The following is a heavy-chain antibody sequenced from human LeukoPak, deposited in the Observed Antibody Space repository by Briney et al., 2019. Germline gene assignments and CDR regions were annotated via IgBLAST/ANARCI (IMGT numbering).Heavy chain of an antibody. V-gene: IGHV4-4*07. CDR1: GGSINNYY. CDR3: ARGGRYSGYYFFRHYYYYMDV. J-gene: IGHJ6*03. Sequence: PSETLSLTCTVSGGSINNYYWSWIRQPAGKGLEWIGRIYTRGSTNYNPSLKSRVTMSVDTSKNQFSLKLSSVTAADTAVYYCARGGRYSGYYFFRHYYYYMDVWGKGTTVTVSS. D-gene: IGHD5-12*01. CDR2: IYTRGST.